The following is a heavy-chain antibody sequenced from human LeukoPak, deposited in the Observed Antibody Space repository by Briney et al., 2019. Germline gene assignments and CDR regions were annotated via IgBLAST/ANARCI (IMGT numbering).Heavy chain of an antibody. J-gene: IGHJ4*02. CDR3: AKAPVTSCRGAYCYPFDY. CDR2: IYSGGST. Sequence: GGSLRLSCAASALTLSSNYMSWIRQAPGRGLEWVSFIYSGGSTYYADSVRGRFIISSDNSKNTLYLQMNSLRAEDAAVYYCAKAPVTSCRGAYCYPFDYWGQGTLVTVSS. CDR1: ALTLSSNY. D-gene: IGHD2-21*01. V-gene: IGHV3-53*01.